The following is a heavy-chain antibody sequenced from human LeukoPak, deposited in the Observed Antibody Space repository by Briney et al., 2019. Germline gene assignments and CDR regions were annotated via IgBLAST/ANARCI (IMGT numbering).Heavy chain of an antibody. CDR2: ISSSSSTI. Sequence: GGSLRLSCAASGFTFSSYSMNWVRQAPGKGLEWVSYISSSSSTIYYADSVKGRFTISRDNAKNSLYLQMNSLRAEDTAVYYCARDSSTVTTNYMDVWGKGTTVTVSS. CDR3: ARDSSTVTTNYMDV. J-gene: IGHJ6*03. CDR1: GFTFSSYS. V-gene: IGHV3-48*01. D-gene: IGHD4-17*01.